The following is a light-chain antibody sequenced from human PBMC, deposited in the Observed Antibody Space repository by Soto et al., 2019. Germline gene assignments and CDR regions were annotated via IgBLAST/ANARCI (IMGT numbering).Light chain of an antibody. CDR2: EGS. V-gene: IGLV2-14*02. CDR1: SSDVGSYDL. J-gene: IGLJ1*01. Sequence: HSVLTQPSSVSGSPGRSITISCIGTSSDVGSYDLVSWYQQHPGKAPRLMIYEGSKRPSGVSNRFFGSKSGNTASLAISGLQAEDEADYYCSSYTTTSNYVFGTGTKVTVL. CDR3: SSYTTTSNYV.